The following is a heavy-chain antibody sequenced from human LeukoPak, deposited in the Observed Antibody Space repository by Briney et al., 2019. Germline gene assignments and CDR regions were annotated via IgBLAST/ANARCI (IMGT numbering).Heavy chain of an antibody. J-gene: IGHJ4*02. CDR1: GDSVSSNSAT. D-gene: IGHD6-19*01. CDR2: TYYRSKWSN. CDR3: ARFVSGRLDY. Sequence: SQTLSLTCAISGDSVSSNSATWDWIRQSPSRGLEWLGRTYYRSKWSNEYELSVKSRIIIDPVTSKNQFSLQLNSVTPEDTAIYYCARFVSGRLDYWGQGSLVTVSS. V-gene: IGHV6-1*01.